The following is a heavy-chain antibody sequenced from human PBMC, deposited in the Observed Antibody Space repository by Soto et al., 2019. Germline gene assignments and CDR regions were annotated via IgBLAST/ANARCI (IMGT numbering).Heavy chain of an antibody. Sequence: SGPTLVNPTETLTLTCTVSGFSLSNARLGVSWIRQPPGKALEWLAHIFSNDEKSYSTSLKSRLTISKDTSKSQVVLTMTNMDPVDTATYYCTRIPNLRFLEWYYFDYWGQGTLVTVSS. D-gene: IGHD3-3*01. J-gene: IGHJ4*02. V-gene: IGHV2-26*01. CDR2: IFSNDEK. CDR3: TRIPNLRFLEWYYFDY. CDR1: GFSLSNARLG.